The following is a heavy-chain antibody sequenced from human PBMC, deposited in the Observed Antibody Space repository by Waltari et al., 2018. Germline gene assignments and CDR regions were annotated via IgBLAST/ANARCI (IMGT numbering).Heavy chain of an antibody. CDR1: GFTFRHYG. Sequence: QLVGSGGGVVQPGGSLILSCAASGFTFRHYGMHWVRQSPGKGLEWVAVILADGSNEYYADSVKGRFTISRDNSKNTLYLQMNSLRVQDTAVYYCARGSYSSGCDFWGQGTQVTVSS. J-gene: IGHJ4*02. CDR2: ILADGSNE. V-gene: IGHV3-30*03. D-gene: IGHD6-19*01. CDR3: ARGSYSSGCDF.